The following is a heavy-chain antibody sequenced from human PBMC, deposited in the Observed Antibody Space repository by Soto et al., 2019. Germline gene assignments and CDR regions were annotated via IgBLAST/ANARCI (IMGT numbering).Heavy chain of an antibody. J-gene: IGHJ6*02. CDR1: GYSFSNYW. V-gene: IGHV5-51*01. D-gene: IGHD2-2*01. CDR3: ARQALGYCSSSGCHYYYGMDV. CDR2: IYPGDSDT. Sequence: GESLKISCKCSGYSFSNYWIGGVRQMPGKGLEWMGIIYPGDSDTRYSPSFKGQVTMSADKSISTAYLQWSSLKASDTAIYYCARQALGYCSSSGCHYYYGMDVWGQGTTVTVSS.